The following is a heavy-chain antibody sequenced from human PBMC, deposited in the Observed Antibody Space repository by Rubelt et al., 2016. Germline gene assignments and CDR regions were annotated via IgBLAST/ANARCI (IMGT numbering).Heavy chain of an antibody. J-gene: IGHJ4*02. V-gene: IGHV3-23*04. Sequence: EVHLVESGGGLGKPGGSLRLSCAASGFTFSSYAMSWVRQAPGRGLEWVSTITVSSGFTYYADSVKGRLTISRDNSKITLCLHMSGLRAEDTAMYYCAKVSPNTGSYFDYWGQGTFVTVSS. D-gene: IGHD1/OR15-1a*01. CDR1: GFTFSSYA. CDR3: AKVSPNTGSYFDY. CDR2: ITVSSGFT.